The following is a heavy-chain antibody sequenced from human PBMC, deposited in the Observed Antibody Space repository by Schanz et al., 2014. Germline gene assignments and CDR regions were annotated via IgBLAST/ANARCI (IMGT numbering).Heavy chain of an antibody. CDR3: ARDMVENWFDS. J-gene: IGHJ5*01. Sequence: QVQLQESGPGLVKPSETLSLTCTVSGGSISSYYWSWIRQPPGKGLEWIGNVYYSGSTYYNPSLKSRVTISKDTSKTQFSLNLPSVTAADTAVYYCARDMVENWFDSWGQGTLVTVSS. CDR1: GGSISSYY. V-gene: IGHV4-59*04. D-gene: IGHD3-10*01. CDR2: VYYSGST.